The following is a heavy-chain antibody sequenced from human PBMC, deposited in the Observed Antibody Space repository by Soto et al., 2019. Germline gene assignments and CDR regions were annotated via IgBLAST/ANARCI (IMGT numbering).Heavy chain of an antibody. CDR1: GFIFNTHG. D-gene: IGHD2-15*01. J-gene: IGHJ4*02. V-gene: IGHV3-33*01. Sequence: QVQLVESCGGVVQPGTSLILSWVTSGFIFNTHGMHWVRQAPGKGLEWVAVIRHDGGEKYYADYVKGRFTISRHESKHALHLQMNSLRADDKSVYYCTTEGVDCFGGRCSSAKWGPGTRVTV. CDR2: IRHDGGEK. CDR3: TTEGVDCFGGRCSSAK.